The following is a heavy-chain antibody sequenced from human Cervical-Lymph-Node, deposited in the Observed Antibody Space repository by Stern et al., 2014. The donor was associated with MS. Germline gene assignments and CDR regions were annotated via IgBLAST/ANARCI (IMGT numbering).Heavy chain of an antibody. CDR1: PYTFTSYH. CDR3: TREKYGGNSLDY. D-gene: IGHD4-23*01. J-gene: IGHJ4*02. Sequence: QVQLEAAGAEVKKHGASMKVACKASPYTFTSYHMHGVRQTPVEGLEWRGKINPNSGRTSCAQKFEGIVNMKRGTLTRQAYTEPGGLRSEDTAVYYCTREKYGGNSLDYWGQGTLVTVSS. V-gene: IGHV1-46*03. CDR2: INPNSGRT.